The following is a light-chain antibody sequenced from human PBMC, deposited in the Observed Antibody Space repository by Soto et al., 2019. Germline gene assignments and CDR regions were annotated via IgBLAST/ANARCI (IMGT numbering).Light chain of an antibody. CDR2: ATS. J-gene: IGKJ2*01. CDR1: QTISFY. Sequence: IQMTQSPSSLSASVGDTVTITCRASQTISFYLNWYQQKPGRTPNLLIYATSSLQSGVPSRFDGSGSGTEFTLPLSSLQPDDFETYYCQQSFSTPHTFGQGTKLELK. CDR3: QQSFSTPHT. V-gene: IGKV1-39*01.